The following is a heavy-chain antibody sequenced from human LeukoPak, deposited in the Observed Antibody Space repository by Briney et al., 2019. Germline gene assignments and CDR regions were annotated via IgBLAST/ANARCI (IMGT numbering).Heavy chain of an antibody. J-gene: IGHJ4*02. CDR1: GGSISSSSYY. CDR3: ARAWLDDYGDYEFDY. Sequence: SETLSLTCTVSGGSISSSSYYWGWIRQPPGKGLEWIGSIYYSGSTYYNPSLKSRVTISVDTSKNQFSLKLSSVTAADTAVYYCARAWLDDYGDYEFDYWGPGNPGHRLL. D-gene: IGHD4-17*01. CDR2: IYYSGST. V-gene: IGHV4-39*07.